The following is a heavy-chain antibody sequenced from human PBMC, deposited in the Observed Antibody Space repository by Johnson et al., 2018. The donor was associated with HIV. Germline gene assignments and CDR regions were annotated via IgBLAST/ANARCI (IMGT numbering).Heavy chain of an antibody. CDR1: GLTFSSYD. Sequence: EVQLVESGGGVVQPGRSLRLSCVASGLTFSSYDMNWVRQAPGKGLEWVSGIHWNGGSTHYADSAKGRLTISRDNAKNSLYLQMNSLRAEDTALYYCARGHDNYDSRGYLHAFNVCGQGTVVTVSS. J-gene: IGHJ3*01. CDR2: IHWNGGST. D-gene: IGHD3-22*01. V-gene: IGHV3-20*04. CDR3: ARGHDNYDSRGYLHAFNV.